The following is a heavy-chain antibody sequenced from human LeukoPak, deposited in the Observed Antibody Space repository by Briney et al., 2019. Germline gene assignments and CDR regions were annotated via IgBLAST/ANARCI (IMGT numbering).Heavy chain of an antibody. D-gene: IGHD6-19*01. CDR3: ASPRRSGYSSGWGGVSYYYYGMDV. Sequence: GGSLRLSCAASGFTFSSYSMNWVRQAPGKGLEWVSSISSSSSYIYYADSVKGRFTISRDNAKNSLYLQMNSLRAEDTAVYYCASPRRSGYSSGWGGVSYYYYGMDVWGQGTTVTVSS. CDR2: ISSSSSYI. CDR1: GFTFSSYS. J-gene: IGHJ6*02. V-gene: IGHV3-21*01.